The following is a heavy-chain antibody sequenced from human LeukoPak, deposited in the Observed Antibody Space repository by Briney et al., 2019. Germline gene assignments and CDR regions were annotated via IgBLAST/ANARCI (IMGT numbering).Heavy chain of an antibody. CDR1: GFTFDYAC. CDR2: IKSRTEGGTT. J-gene: IGHJ4*02. V-gene: IGHV3-15*01. D-gene: IGHD3-22*01. Sequence: GGSLRLSGAASGFTFDYACMSWVRQAPAKGREWVGRIKSRTEGGTTVYAAPVQGRLTISRDDSNNTLYLQINRLKTADPAVSFCTTEVRDSSGYFYFDNWGQGTLVTVSS. CDR3: TTEVRDSSGYFYFDN.